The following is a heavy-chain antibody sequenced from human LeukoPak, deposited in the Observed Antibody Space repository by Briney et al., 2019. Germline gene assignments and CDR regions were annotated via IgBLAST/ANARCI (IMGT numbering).Heavy chain of an antibody. CDR1: GDSMNSSFYC. Sequence: SETLSLTCSASGDSMNSSFYCWNWIRVPAGKGLDWIGRVSPTGRVNYNPSLKSRVTISVDTSKSQFSLRLSSVTAADTAVYYCARAYGQETYYYYYYYMDVWGKGTTVTVSS. J-gene: IGHJ6*03. CDR2: VSPTGRV. D-gene: IGHD2-21*01. V-gene: IGHV4-61*02. CDR3: ARAYGQETYYYYYYYMDV.